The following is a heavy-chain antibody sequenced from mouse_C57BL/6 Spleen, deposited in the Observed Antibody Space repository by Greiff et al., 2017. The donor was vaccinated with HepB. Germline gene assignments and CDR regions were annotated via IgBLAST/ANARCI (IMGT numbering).Heavy chain of an antibody. V-gene: IGHV5-4*01. CDR3: AKGRGCGSNAGYFDY. CDR1: GFTFSSYA. Sequence: EVQVVESGAGLVKPGGSLKLSCAASGFTFSSYAMSWVRQTPEKGLEWIATISAGGSYTYYPDNLKGRFTISRDNAENNLYLQKIHLKSEDTAMYYGAKGRGCGSNAGYFDYWGQGTTLTVSS. J-gene: IGHJ2*01. CDR2: ISAGGSYT. D-gene: IGHD1-1*01.